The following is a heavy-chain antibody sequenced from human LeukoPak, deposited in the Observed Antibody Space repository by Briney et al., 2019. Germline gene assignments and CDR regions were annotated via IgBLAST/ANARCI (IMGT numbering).Heavy chain of an antibody. CDR1: GFTFSSYG. V-gene: IGHV3-30*02. CDR2: IRNDGSNK. J-gene: IGHJ4*02. Sequence: GGSLRLSCAASGFTFSSYGMHWVRQAPGKGLEWVAFIRNDGSNKYYADSVKGRFTISRDNSKNTLYLQMNSLRAEDTAVYYCAELLSNSGRFLYWGQGTLVTVSS. D-gene: IGHD4-23*01. CDR3: AELLSNSGRFLY.